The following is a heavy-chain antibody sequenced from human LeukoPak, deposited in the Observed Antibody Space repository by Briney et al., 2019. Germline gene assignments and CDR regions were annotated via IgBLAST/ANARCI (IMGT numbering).Heavy chain of an antibody. CDR1: GGSISSGGYY. J-gene: IGHJ4*02. CDR2: IYYSGST. D-gene: IGHD3-9*01. CDR3: ARGTGTLLRYFDWSTAFDY. V-gene: IGHV4-61*08. Sequence: PSETLSLTCTVSGGSISSGGYYWSWIRQHPGKGLEWIGYIYYSGSTNYNPSLKSRVTISVDTSKNQFSLKLSSVTAADTAVYYCARGTGTLLRYFDWSTAFDYWGQGTLVTVSS.